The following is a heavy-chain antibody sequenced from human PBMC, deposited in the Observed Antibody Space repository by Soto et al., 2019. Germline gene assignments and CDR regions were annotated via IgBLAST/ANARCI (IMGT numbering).Heavy chain of an antibody. CDR3: ARCRASDYGGNHHPYYFDR. V-gene: IGHV4-39*01. Sequence: ETLSLTCTVSGASIITNNYFWVWIRQSPRRGLELIGSISYSGRTYDNPSLQSRVTISIDASKNQFSLKLTSVTTADTSIYYCARCRASDYGGNHHPYYFDRWGQGTLVPVSS. J-gene: IGHJ4*02. D-gene: IGHD4-17*01. CDR1: GASIITNNYF. CDR2: ISYSGRT.